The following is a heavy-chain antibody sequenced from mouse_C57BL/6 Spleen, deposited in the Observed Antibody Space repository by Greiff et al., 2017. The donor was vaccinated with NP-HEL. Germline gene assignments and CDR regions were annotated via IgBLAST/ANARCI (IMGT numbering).Heavy chain of an antibody. CDR2: IDPSDSAT. V-gene: IGHV1-52*01. CDR3: ARGDYAMDD. Sequence: QVQLQQPGAELVRPGSSVKLSCKASGYTFTSYWMHWVKQRPIQGLEWIGNIDPSDSATHYNQKFKDKATLTVDKSSSTAYMQLSSLTSEDSAVYYCARGDYAMDDWGQGTSVTVSS. CDR1: GYTFTSYW. J-gene: IGHJ4*01.